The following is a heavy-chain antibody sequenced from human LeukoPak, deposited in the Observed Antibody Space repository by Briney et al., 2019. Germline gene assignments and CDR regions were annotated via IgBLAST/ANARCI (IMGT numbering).Heavy chain of an antibody. V-gene: IGHV3-30*18. CDR1: GFTFSSYG. Sequence: GRSLRLSCAASGFTFSSYGMHWVRQAPGKGLEWVAVISYDGSNKYYADSVKGRFTISRDNSKNTLYLQMNSLRAEDTAVYYCAKDLGLMDVYYYYGMDVWGQGTTVTVSS. CDR2: ISYDGSNK. CDR3: AKDLGLMDVYYYYGMDV. D-gene: IGHD3-16*01. J-gene: IGHJ6*02.